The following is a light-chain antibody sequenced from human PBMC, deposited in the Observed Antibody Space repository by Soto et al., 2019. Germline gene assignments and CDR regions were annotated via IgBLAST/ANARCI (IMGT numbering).Light chain of an antibody. V-gene: IGLV2-14*01. CDR2: DVT. CDR3: GSITRSSTSV. Sequence: QSALSQPASVSGSPGQSITISCTGTSSDVGGSEYVSWYQHQPGKAPKLIIYDVTKRPSGVSNRFSGSKSGNTASLTISGIQAEDEGDYYCGSITRSSTSVFGTGTKVTVL. J-gene: IGLJ1*01. CDR1: SSDVGGSEY.